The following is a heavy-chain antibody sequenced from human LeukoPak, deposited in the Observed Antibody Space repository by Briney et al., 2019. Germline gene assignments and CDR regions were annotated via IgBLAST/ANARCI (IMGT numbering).Heavy chain of an antibody. CDR3: TRDIGEEISYYYYMDV. Sequence: GGSLRLSCTASGFTFGDYAMSWFRQAPGKGLEWVGFIRSKAYGGTTEYAASVKGRLTISRDDSKSIAYLQMNSLKTEDTAVYYCTRDIGEEISYYYYMDVWGKGTTVTVSS. J-gene: IGHJ6*03. CDR1: GFTFGDYA. V-gene: IGHV3-49*03. CDR2: IRSKAYGGTT. D-gene: IGHD3-10*01.